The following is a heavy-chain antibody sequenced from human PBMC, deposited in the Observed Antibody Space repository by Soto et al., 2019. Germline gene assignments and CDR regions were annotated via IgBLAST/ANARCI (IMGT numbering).Heavy chain of an antibody. CDR1: GYSFTSYW. D-gene: IGHD3-22*01. J-gene: IGHJ6*02. Sequence: PGESLKISCQGSGYSFTSYWISWVRQMPGKGLEWMGRIDPSDSYTNYSPSFQGHVTTSADKSISTAYLQWSSLKASDTAMYYCARDSSEDSSGYYYSYYYYGRDVWGQGTTVTVS. CDR2: IDPSDSYT. V-gene: IGHV5-10-1*01. CDR3: ARDSSEDSSGYYYSYYYYGRDV.